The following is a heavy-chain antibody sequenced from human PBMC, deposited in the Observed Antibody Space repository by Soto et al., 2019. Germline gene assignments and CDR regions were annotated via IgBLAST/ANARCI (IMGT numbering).Heavy chain of an antibody. Sequence: PSETLSLTCTVSGGSISSYYWSWIQQPPGKGLEWIGYIYYSGSTNYNPSLKSRVTISVDTSKNQFSLKLSSVTAADTAVYYCARYTDYVWGSYRYAYFDYWGQGTLVTVSS. D-gene: IGHD3-16*02. CDR3: ARYTDYVWGSYRYAYFDY. CDR1: GGSISSYY. V-gene: IGHV4-59*01. CDR2: IYYSGST. J-gene: IGHJ4*02.